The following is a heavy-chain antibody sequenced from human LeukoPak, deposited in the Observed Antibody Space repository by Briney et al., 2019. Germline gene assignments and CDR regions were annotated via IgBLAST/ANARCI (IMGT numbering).Heavy chain of an antibody. CDR2: IYYSGGT. V-gene: IGHV4-59*08. CDR3: ARCIAAASFDP. CDR1: GGSISSYY. Sequence: PSETLSLTCTVSGGSISSYYWSWIRQPPGKGLEWSGYIYYSGGTNYNPSLKSRVTISVDTSKNQVSLKLGSVTAADTAVYYCARCIAAASFDPWGQGTLVSVSS. J-gene: IGHJ5*02. D-gene: IGHD6-13*01.